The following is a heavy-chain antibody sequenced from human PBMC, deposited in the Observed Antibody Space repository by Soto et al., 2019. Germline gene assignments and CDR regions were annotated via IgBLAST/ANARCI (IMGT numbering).Heavy chain of an antibody. CDR2: IWYDGSNK. Sequence: GGSLRLSCAASGFTFSSYGMHWVRQAPGKGLEWVAVIWYDGSNKYYADSVKGRFTISRDNSKNTLYLQMNSLRAEDTAVYYCARSVGFGESDYWGQGTLVTVSS. CDR3: ARSVGFGESDY. D-gene: IGHD3-10*01. J-gene: IGHJ4*02. V-gene: IGHV3-33*01. CDR1: GFTFSSYG.